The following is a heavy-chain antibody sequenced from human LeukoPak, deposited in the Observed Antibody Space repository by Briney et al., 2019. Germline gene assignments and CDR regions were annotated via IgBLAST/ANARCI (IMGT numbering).Heavy chain of an antibody. D-gene: IGHD5-12*01. J-gene: IGHJ4*02. CDR2: IYPGDSDT. CDR3: ARLGGYSGYGDFDY. V-gene: IGHV5-51*01. CDR1: GYTFTSYY. Sequence: KVSCKASGYTFTSYYMHWVRQAPGQGLEWMGIIYPGDSDTRYSPSFQGQVTISADKSISTAYLQWSSLKASDTAMYYCARLGGYSGYGDFDYWGQGTLVTVSS.